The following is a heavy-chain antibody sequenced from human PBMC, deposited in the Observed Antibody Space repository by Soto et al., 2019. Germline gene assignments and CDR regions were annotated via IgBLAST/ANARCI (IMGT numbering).Heavy chain of an antibody. J-gene: IGHJ4*02. D-gene: IGHD5-18*01. Sequence: QVQLVQSGAEVREPGASVKVSCKASGYTFTNYGVSWVRQAPGQGLEWMGWIGGYKGNTNYAQKLQGRVNLPTDTSTSTAYRELRSLRSDDTAVYYCAPHTLDTGMPSGYWGQGTLVTVSS. V-gene: IGHV1-18*01. CDR1: GYTFTNYG. CDR3: APHTLDTGMPSGY. CDR2: IGGYKGNT.